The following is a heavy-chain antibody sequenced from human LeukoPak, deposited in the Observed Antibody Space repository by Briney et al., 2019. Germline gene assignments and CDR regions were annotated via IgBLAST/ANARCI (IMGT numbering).Heavy chain of an antibody. CDR2: IYYSGST. J-gene: IGHJ6*04. D-gene: IGHD3/OR15-3a*01. CDR1: GGSVSSGSYY. V-gene: IGHV4-61*01. Sequence: SETLSLTCTVSGGSVSSGSYYWSWIRQPPGKGLEWIGYIYYSGSTNYNPSLKSRVTISVDTSKNQFSLKLSSATAADTAVYYCAREGLSYYGMDVWGKGTTVTVSS. CDR3: AREGLSYYGMDV.